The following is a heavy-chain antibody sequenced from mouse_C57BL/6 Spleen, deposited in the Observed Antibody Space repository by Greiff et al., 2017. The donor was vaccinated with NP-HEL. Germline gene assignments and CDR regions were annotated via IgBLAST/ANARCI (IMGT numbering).Heavy chain of an antibody. CDR3: ARGYGTVYAMDY. J-gene: IGHJ4*01. Sequence: EVQLQESGPGLVKPSQSLSLTCSVTGYSITSGYYWNWIRQFPGNKLEWMGYISYDGSNNYNPSLKNRISITRDTSKNQFFLKLNSVTTEDTATYYCARGYGTVYAMDYWGQGTSVTVSS. D-gene: IGHD1-1*01. CDR2: ISYDGSN. V-gene: IGHV3-6*01. CDR1: GYSITSGYY.